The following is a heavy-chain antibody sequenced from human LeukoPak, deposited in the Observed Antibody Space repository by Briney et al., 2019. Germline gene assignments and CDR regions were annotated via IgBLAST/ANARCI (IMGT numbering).Heavy chain of an antibody. CDR1: GFTFSSYS. CDR3: ASTYSYGSLFDY. D-gene: IGHD5-18*01. CDR2: ISSSSSYI. Sequence: GGSLRLSCAASGFTFSSYSMNWVRQAPGKGLEWVSSISSSSSYIYYAASVKGRFTISRDNAKNSLYLQMNSLRAEDTAVYYCASTYSYGSLFDYWGQGTLVTVSS. V-gene: IGHV3-21*01. J-gene: IGHJ4*02.